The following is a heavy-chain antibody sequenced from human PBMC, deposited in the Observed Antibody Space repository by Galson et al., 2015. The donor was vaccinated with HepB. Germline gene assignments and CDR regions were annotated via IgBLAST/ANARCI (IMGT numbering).Heavy chain of an antibody. CDR1: GGSISSYY. V-gene: IGHV4-59*01. CDR2: IYYSGST. D-gene: IGHD3-22*01. CDR3: AMGGGPLLRIPFDP. Sequence: LSLTCTVSGGSISSYYWSWIRQPPGKGLEWIGYIYYSGSTNYNPSLKSRVTISVDTSKNQFSLKLSSVTAADTAVYYCAMGGGPLLRIPFDPWGQGTLVTVSS. J-gene: IGHJ5*02.